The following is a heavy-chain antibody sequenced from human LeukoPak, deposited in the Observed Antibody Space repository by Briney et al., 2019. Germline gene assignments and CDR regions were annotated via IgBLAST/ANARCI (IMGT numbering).Heavy chain of an antibody. J-gene: IGHJ4*02. Sequence: GGSLRLSCAASGFTFSSYAMHWVRQAPGKGLEWVAVISYDGSNKYYADSVKGRFTISRDNSKNTLYLQMNSLRAEDTAVYYCASGMEDVEMATSSMDYWGQGTLVTVSS. V-gene: IGHV3-30*04. CDR1: GFTFSSYA. CDR2: ISYDGSNK. CDR3: ASGMEDVEMATSSMDY. D-gene: IGHD5-24*01.